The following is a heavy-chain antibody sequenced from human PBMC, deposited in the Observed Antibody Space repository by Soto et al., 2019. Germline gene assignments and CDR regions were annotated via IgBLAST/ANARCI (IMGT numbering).Heavy chain of an antibody. Sequence: PGESLKISCKGSGYSFTSYWIGWVRQMPGKGLEWMGIIYPGDSDTRYSPSFQGQVTISADKSISTAYLQWSSLKASGTAMYYCARAQDIAVAENWFDPWGQGTLVTVSS. D-gene: IGHD6-19*01. CDR2: IYPGDSDT. CDR3: ARAQDIAVAENWFDP. J-gene: IGHJ5*02. V-gene: IGHV5-51*01. CDR1: GYSFTSYW.